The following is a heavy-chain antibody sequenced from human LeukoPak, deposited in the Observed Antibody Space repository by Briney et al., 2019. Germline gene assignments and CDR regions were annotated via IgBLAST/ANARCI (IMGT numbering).Heavy chain of an antibody. CDR2: INYSGRT. Sequence: SETLSLTCTISDDSISNNRYFWAWIRQPPGKGLEWIGSINYSGRTYYNPSLKSRLTMSVDTAKRQFSLKLISVTAADTAVYYCGRGMTRWLQFRPLDYWGQGTLVTVSS. CDR3: GRGMTRWLQFRPLDY. CDR1: DDSISNNRYF. D-gene: IGHD5-24*01. J-gene: IGHJ4*02. V-gene: IGHV4-39*07.